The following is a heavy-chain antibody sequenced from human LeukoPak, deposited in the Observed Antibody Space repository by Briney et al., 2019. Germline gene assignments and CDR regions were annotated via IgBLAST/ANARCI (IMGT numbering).Heavy chain of an antibody. CDR1: GYTFTNYD. CDR3: ARFTPRLTREKFDY. V-gene: IGHV1-18*01. CDR2: ISAYNGNT. Sequence: GASVKVSCKASGYTFTNYDINWVRQAPGQGLEWMGWISAYNGNTKYAQKFQGRVTMTTDTSTSTAYMELRSLRSDDTAVYYCARFTPRLTREKFDYWGQGTLVTVSS. D-gene: IGHD2-2*01. J-gene: IGHJ4*02.